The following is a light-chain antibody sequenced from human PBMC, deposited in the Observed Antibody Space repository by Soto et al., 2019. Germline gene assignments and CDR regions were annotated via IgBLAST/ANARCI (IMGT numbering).Light chain of an antibody. V-gene: IGKV3-20*01. J-gene: IGKJ2*01. CDR2: GAS. CDR1: QSIFNNY. CDR3: QQYGGSPFT. Sequence: EIVLTQSPGTLSLSPGERANLSCRASQSIFNNYLAWYQQKPGQAPRLLVYGASFRATGIPDRFSGSGSGTDFTLTISRLEPEDFAVYYCQQYGGSPFTFGQGTRLEIK.